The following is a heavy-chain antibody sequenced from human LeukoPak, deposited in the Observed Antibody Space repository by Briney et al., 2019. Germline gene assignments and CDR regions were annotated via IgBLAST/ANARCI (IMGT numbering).Heavy chain of an antibody. CDR3: ARGGSKFDY. CDR2: INFDGSNK. CDR1: GFTFSTYG. D-gene: IGHD3-16*01. Sequence: GGSLRLSRAASGFTFSTYGMCWVRQAPGKGLEWVASINFDGSNKYYPDSVKGRFTISRDNSESTLYLQMNTLRAEDTAVYYCARGGSKFDYWGQGTLVTVSS. J-gene: IGHJ4*02. V-gene: IGHV3-30*02.